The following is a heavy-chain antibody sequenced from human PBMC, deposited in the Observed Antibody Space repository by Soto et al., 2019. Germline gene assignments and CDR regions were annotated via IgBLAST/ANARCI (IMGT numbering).Heavy chain of an antibody. Sequence: QVQLVQSGAGVKNPGASVKVSCKASGYTFTRYGIGWARQAPGQGLEWMGWINTYNGNTSYGQNVQGRVTLTTATSTSTAYMERRSLRSNDTAIYYCAMVDVYVTPSPQDVWGQGTTVIVSS. CDR3: AMVDVYVTPSPQDV. CDR2: INTYNGNT. V-gene: IGHV1-18*01. J-gene: IGHJ6*02. CDR1: GYTFTRYG. D-gene: IGHD3-16*01.